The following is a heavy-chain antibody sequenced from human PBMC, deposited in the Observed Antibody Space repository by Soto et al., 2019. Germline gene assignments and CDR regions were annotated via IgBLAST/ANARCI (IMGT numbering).Heavy chain of an antibody. CDR1: GYTFTSYD. D-gene: IGHD2-2*02. CDR3: AREAPFRDCSSTSCYNNWFDP. V-gene: IGHV1-8*01. J-gene: IGHJ5*02. CDR2: MNPNSGNT. Sequence: VASVKVSCKASGYTFTSYDINWVRQATGQGLEWMGWMNPNSGNTGYAQKFQGRVTMTRNTSISTAYMELSSLRSEDTAVYYCAREAPFRDCSSTSCYNNWFDPWGQGTLVTVSS.